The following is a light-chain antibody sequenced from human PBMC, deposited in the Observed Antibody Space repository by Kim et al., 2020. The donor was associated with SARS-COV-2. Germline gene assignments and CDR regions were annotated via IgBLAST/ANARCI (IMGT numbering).Light chain of an antibody. J-gene: IGKJ4*01. Sequence: EIVMTQSPATLSVSPGERATLSCRASQSIDNKLAWYQQKGGLPPRLLIYAASTRATGIPARFSGSGSGTEFTLTISSLQSEDFAVYYCQQYNTWPLTFGGETKVDIK. V-gene: IGKV3-15*01. CDR2: AAS. CDR1: QSIDNK. CDR3: QQYNTWPLT.